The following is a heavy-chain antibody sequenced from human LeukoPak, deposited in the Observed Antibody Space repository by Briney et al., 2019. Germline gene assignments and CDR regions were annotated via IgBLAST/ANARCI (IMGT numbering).Heavy chain of an antibody. Sequence: GYSIXXGYYWGWIRQPPGKGLEWIGSMYHSGSTYYNPSLRSRVIISVDTSKNQFSLKVSSVTAADTAVYYCARVNGYAPWGYYYYYMDVWGKGTTVTISS. CDR2: MYHSGST. CDR3: ARVNGYAPWGYYYYYMDV. CDR1: GYSIXXGYY. J-gene: IGHJ6*03. V-gene: IGHV4-38-2*02. D-gene: IGHD5-18*01.